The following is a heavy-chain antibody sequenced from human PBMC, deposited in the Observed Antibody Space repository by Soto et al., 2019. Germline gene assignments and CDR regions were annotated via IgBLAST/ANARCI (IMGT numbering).Heavy chain of an antibody. Sequence: GGSLRLSCAASGFTFSSYAMHWVRQAPGKGLEWVAVISYDGSNKYYADSVKGRFTISRDNSKNTLYLQMNSLRAEDTAVYYCARDMVRAGEAFDIWGQGTMVTVTS. CDR1: GFTFSSYA. J-gene: IGHJ3*02. V-gene: IGHV3-30-3*01. D-gene: IGHD3-10*01. CDR2: ISYDGSNK. CDR3: ARDMVRAGEAFDI.